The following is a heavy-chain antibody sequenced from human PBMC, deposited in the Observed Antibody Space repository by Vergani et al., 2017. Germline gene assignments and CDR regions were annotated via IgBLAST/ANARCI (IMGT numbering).Heavy chain of an antibody. Sequence: QVQLVESGGGVVQPGRSLRLSCAASGFTFSSYAMHWIRQAPGKGLEWVAVISYDGSNKYYADSVKGRFTISRDNSKNTLYLQMNSLRSEDTAVYYCARDVRIDYGSGSYYSPQSLDYWGQGTLVTVSS. CDR3: ARDVRIDYGSGSYYSPQSLDY. D-gene: IGHD3-10*01. J-gene: IGHJ4*02. CDR1: GFTFSSYA. V-gene: IGHV3-30-3*01. CDR2: ISYDGSNK.